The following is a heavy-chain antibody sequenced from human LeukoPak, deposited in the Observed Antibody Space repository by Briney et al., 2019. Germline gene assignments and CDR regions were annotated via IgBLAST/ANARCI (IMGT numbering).Heavy chain of an antibody. D-gene: IGHD1-26*01. CDR1: GDSISTYY. Sequence: PSETLSLTCSFSGDSISTYYWSWIRQSPGKGLEWIGHIYSSGNTDYNSSLKSRVTISVDTSKSQFSLRLSSVTATDTAVYYCARLRWQLVGPYFDYWGQGILVPVSS. CDR2: IYSSGNT. V-gene: IGHV4-59*01. J-gene: IGHJ4*02. CDR3: ARLRWQLVGPYFDY.